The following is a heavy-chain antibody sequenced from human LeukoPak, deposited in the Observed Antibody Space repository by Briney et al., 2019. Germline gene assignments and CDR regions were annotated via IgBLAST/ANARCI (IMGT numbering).Heavy chain of an antibody. V-gene: IGHV4-34*01. CDR1: GGSFSGYY. Sequence: SETLSLTCAVYGGSFSGYYWSWIRQPPGKGLEWIGEINHSGSTNYNPSLKSRVTISVDTSKNQFSLKLSSVTAADTAVYYCARAPRHCSSTSCPHDIAAAGSFDYWGRGTLVTVSS. CDR2: INHSGST. CDR3: ARAPRHCSSTSCPHDIAAAGSFDY. J-gene: IGHJ4*02. D-gene: IGHD2-2*01.